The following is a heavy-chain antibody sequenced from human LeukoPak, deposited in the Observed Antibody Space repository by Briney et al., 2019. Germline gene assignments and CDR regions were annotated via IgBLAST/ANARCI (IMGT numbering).Heavy chain of an antibody. V-gene: IGHV3-7*01. J-gene: IGHJ4*02. Sequence: GGSLRLSCAASGFTFSMSWMTWVRQAPGKGLEWVASINGHGSEIHYVDSVKGRFTISRDNANDSLYLQMNSLRAEDTAVYYCAREGDYYGSGSLWDYWGQGTLVTVSS. D-gene: IGHD3-10*01. CDR3: AREGDYYGSGSLWDY. CDR1: GFTFSMSW. CDR2: INGHGSEI.